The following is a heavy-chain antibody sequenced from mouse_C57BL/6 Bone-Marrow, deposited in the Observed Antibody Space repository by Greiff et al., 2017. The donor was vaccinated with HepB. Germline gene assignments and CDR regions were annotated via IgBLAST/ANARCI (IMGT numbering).Heavy chain of an antibody. CDR2: IWSGGST. CDR3: ARNFFYYYGSSFYAMDY. J-gene: IGHJ4*01. D-gene: IGHD1-1*01. Sequence: QVQLKESGPGLVQPSQSLSITCTVSGFSLTSYGVHWVRQSPGKGLEWLGVIWSGGSTDYNAAFISRLSISKDNSKSQVFFKMNSLQADDTAIYYCARNFFYYYGSSFYAMDYWGQGTSVTVSS. CDR1: GFSLTSYG. V-gene: IGHV2-2*01.